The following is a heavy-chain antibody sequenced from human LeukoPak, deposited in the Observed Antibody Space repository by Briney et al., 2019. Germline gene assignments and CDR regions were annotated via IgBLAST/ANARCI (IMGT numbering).Heavy chain of an antibody. J-gene: IGHJ3*02. Sequence: GGSLRLSCAASGFTFSTYWIHWVRQAPGKGLVWVSRINSDGSSTIYVDSVKGRFTISRDNAKNTLYLQMNSLRDEDTAVYYCARDRPGSHAFDIWGQGTMVTVSS. CDR3: ARDRPGSHAFDI. CDR2: INSDGSST. D-gene: IGHD3-10*01. V-gene: IGHV3-74*01. CDR1: GFTFSTYW.